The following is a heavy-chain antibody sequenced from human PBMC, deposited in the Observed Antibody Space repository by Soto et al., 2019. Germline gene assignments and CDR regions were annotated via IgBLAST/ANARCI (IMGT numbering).Heavy chain of an antibody. D-gene: IGHD2-2*01. CDR2: VSAYTGNT. CDR1: GYTFSDFG. Sequence: QVQLVQSGAEVKKPGASVKVSCKASGYTFSDFGIIWVRQAPGQGLEWMGWVSAYTGNTNYAQKFQGRVTMTTDTSTSTAYMELRSLRSDDTAVYYCARGPESRSTAYFDYWGQGTLATVSS. CDR3: ARGPESRSTAYFDY. V-gene: IGHV1-18*01. J-gene: IGHJ4*02.